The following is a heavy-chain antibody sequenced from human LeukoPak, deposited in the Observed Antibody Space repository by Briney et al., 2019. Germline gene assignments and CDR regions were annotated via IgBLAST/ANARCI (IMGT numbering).Heavy chain of an antibody. V-gene: IGHV4-59*01. J-gene: IGHJ4*02. CDR2: LHPTGST. Sequence: PSQTLSLTCSVSGGSLNSVYWSWVRQPPRKGLEWIGLLHPTGSTNYNPSLKSRIPISVDPPSTQFSLKLSSGTAADTAVYYCASGHYPFEYWGQGTLVTVSS. CDR1: GGSLNSVY. D-gene: IGHD1-26*01. CDR3: ASGHYPFEY.